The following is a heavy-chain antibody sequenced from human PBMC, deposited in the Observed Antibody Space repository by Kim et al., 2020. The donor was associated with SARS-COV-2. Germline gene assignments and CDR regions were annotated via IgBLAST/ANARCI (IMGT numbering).Heavy chain of an antibody. CDR2: ISYDGSNK. D-gene: IGHD5-18*01. V-gene: IGHV3-30-3*01. J-gene: IGHJ4*02. CDR3: ARARTWIQLWPLGY. Sequence: GGSLRLSCAASGFTFSSYAMHWVRQAPGKGLEWVAVISYDGSNKYYADSVKGRFTISRDNSKNTLYLQMNSLRAEDTAVYYCARARTWIQLWPLGYWGQGTLVTVSS. CDR1: GFTFSSYA.